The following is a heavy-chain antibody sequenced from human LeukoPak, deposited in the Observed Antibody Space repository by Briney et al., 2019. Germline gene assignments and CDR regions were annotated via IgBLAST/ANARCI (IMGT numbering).Heavy chain of an antibody. Sequence: GGSLRLSCAASEFTFSNYDMNWVRQAPRKGLEWVSSISYNSAYIFYADSLQGRFTISRDNAKNSVYLQMNSLTAEDTAVYYCARAWAPYSTQYYFDYWGQGTLVNVSS. V-gene: IGHV3-21*01. J-gene: IGHJ4*02. D-gene: IGHD6-13*01. CDR2: ISYNSAYI. CDR1: EFTFSNYD. CDR3: ARAWAPYSTQYYFDY.